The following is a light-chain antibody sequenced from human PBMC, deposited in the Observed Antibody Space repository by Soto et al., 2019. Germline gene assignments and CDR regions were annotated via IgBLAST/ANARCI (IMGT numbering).Light chain of an antibody. CDR2: GAS. CDR3: QQYVTSPGT. Sequence: EFVLTQSPGSLSLSPGERATLSCRASQSVSSDYLAWYQQKPGQAPRLVIYGASSRATGIPDRFSGSGSGSDFTLTISRLEPEDFAVYYCQQYVTSPGTFGQGTKVDIK. J-gene: IGKJ1*01. CDR1: QSVSSDY. V-gene: IGKV3-20*01.